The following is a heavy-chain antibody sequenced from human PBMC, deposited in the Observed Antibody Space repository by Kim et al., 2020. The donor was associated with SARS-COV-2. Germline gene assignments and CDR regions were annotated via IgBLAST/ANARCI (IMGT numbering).Heavy chain of an antibody. J-gene: IGHJ6*02. Sequence: GESLKISCKGSGYSFTSYWIGWVRQMPGKGLEWMGIIYPGDSDTRYSPSFQGQVTISADKSISTAYLQWSSLKASDTAMYYCARHGAAAMVRGVKNYYYYGMDVWGQGTTVTVSS. CDR3: ARHGAAAMVRGVKNYYYYGMDV. D-gene: IGHD3-10*01. CDR1: GYSFTSYW. CDR2: IYPGDSDT. V-gene: IGHV5-51*01.